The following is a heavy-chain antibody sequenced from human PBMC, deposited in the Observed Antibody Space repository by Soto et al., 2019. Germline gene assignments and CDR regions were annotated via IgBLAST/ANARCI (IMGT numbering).Heavy chain of an antibody. J-gene: IGHJ4*02. CDR2: ISYDGSNK. Sequence: GSLRLSCAASGFTFSSYAMHWVRQAPGKGLEWVAVISYDGSNKYYADSVKGRFTISRDNSKNTLYLQMNSLRGEDTAVYYCARDQAGYCSGGSRSIPDYWGQGTLVTVSS. D-gene: IGHD2-15*01. V-gene: IGHV3-30-3*01. CDR1: GFTFSSYA. CDR3: ARDQAGYCSGGSRSIPDY.